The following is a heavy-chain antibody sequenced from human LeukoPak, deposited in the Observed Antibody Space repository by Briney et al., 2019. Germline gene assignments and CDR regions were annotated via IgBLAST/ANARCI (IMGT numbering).Heavy chain of an antibody. CDR1: GFTFSSYA. Sequence: GGSLRLSCAASGFTFSSYAMSWVRQAPGKGLEWVSAISGSGGSTYYADSVRGRFTISRDNAKNSLYLQMDSLRAEDTAVYYCARDESRRDGYKGNYWGQGTLVTVSS. J-gene: IGHJ4*02. CDR3: ARDESRRDGYKGNY. CDR2: ISGSGGST. D-gene: IGHD5-12*01. V-gene: IGHV3-23*01.